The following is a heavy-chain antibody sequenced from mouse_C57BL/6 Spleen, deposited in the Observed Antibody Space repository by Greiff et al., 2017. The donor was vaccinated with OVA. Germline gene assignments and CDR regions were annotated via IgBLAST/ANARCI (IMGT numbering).Heavy chain of an antibody. CDR2: IHPNSGST. J-gene: IGHJ3*01. V-gene: IGHV1-64*01. CDR3: ARQGDGYYPWFAY. D-gene: IGHD2-3*01. Sequence: QVQLQQPGAELVKPGASVKLSCKDSGYTFTSYWMHWVKQRPGQGLEWIGMIHPNSGSTNYNEKFKSKATLTVDKSSSTAYMQLSSLTSEDSAVYYCARQGDGYYPWFAYWGQGTLVTVSA. CDR1: GYTFTSYW.